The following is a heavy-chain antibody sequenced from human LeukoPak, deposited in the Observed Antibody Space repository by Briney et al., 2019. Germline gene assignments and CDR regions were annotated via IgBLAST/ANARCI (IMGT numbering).Heavy chain of an antibody. V-gene: IGHV4-4*07. CDR1: GGSISSYY. J-gene: IGHJ4*02. CDR2: IYTSGKT. CDR3: ASSGYSYGYFDY. Sequence: KTSETLSLTCTVSGGSISSYYWSWIRQPAGKGLEWIGRIYTSGKTNYNSSLKSRVTISVDTSKNQFSLKLSSVTAADTAVYYCASSGYSYGYFDYWGQGTLVTVSS. D-gene: IGHD5-18*01.